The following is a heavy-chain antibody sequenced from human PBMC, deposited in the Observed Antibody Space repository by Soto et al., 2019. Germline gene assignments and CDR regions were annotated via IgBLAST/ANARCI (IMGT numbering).Heavy chain of an antibody. D-gene: IGHD3-10*01. CDR2: VYHTGST. J-gene: IGHJ5*01. Sequence: SETLSLTCTVSGGSISGDYYWNWIRQAPGNGLEWIGYVYHTGSTYHNPSLKSRGSISVDTSNNQFSLKLSSVTAADTAVYFCARAPSDITGNWIDSWGHGIPVTVSS. V-gene: IGHV4-30-4*01. CDR1: GGSISGDYY. CDR3: ARAPSDITGNWIDS.